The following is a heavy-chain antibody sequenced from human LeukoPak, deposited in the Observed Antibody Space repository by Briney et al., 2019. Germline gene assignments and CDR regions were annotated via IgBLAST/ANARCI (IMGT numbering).Heavy chain of an antibody. CDR2: IKEDGSEK. V-gene: IGHV3-7*01. Sequence: PGGSLRLSCAASGFTYRSNWMTWVRQAPGKGLEWVANIKEDGSEKYYVDSVKGRFTISRDNAKNSLYLQMNSLRAEDTAVYYCARQATFGSSWYRNYYYYMDVWGKGTTVTVSS. CDR1: GFTYRSNW. CDR3: ARQATFGSSWYRNYYYYMDV. D-gene: IGHD6-13*01. J-gene: IGHJ6*03.